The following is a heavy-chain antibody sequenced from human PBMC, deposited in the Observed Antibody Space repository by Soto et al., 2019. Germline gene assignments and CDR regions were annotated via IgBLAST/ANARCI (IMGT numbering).Heavy chain of an antibody. J-gene: IGHJ4*02. CDR3: ARDLAKGGGSAGCDY. CDR1: GYTFTVYS. V-gene: IGHV1-2*02. CDR2: INPKSGGT. D-gene: IGHD1-26*01. Sequence: ASVKVSCKASGYTFTVYSMHWVRQAPGQGLEWMGWINPKSGGTMYPQKFEGRVTMTWDTSISTAYMALTRRRSDDTAVYYCARDLAKGGGSAGCDYWGQETLGAVSS.